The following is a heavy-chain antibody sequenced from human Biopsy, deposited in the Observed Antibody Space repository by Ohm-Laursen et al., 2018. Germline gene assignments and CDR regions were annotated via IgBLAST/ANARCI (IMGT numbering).Heavy chain of an antibody. CDR3: ARAINSAGWPYYYFYGMDV. CDR1: GGSISSDY. D-gene: IGHD6-19*01. CDR2: IYYSGST. V-gene: IGHV4-59*01. J-gene: IGHJ6*02. Sequence: GTLSLTCTVSGGSISSDYWSWIRQTPGKGLEWIGYIYYSGSTNYNPSLKSRVTISVDTSKNQFSLRLNSVTAADTAVYYCARAINSAGWPYYYFYGMDVWGQGTTVIVSS.